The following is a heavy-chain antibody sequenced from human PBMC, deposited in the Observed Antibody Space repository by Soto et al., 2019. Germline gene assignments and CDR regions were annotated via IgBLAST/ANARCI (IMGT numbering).Heavy chain of an antibody. D-gene: IGHD3-16*02. J-gene: IGHJ6*02. V-gene: IGHV1-46*01. CDR2: INPSGGST. CDR1: GYTFTSYY. Sequence: ASVKVSCKASGYTFTSYYMHWVRQAPGQGLEWMGIINPSGGSTSYAQKFQGRVTMTRDTSTSTVYMELSSLRSEDTAVYYCARGRGGVIVIDGMDVWGQGTTVTVSS. CDR3: ARGRGGVIVIDGMDV.